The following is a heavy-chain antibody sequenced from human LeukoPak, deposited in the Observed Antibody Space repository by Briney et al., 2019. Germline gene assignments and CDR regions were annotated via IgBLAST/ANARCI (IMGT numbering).Heavy chain of an antibody. Sequence: PGGSLRLSCAASGFTFSSYSMDWVRQAPGKGLEWVSYISSSSSTIYYADSVKGRFTISRDNAKNSLYLQMNSLRDEDTAVYYCARSISGYSYGPDYWGQGTLVTVSS. J-gene: IGHJ4*02. CDR1: GFTFSSYS. D-gene: IGHD5-18*01. V-gene: IGHV3-48*02. CDR3: ARSISGYSYGPDY. CDR2: ISSSSSTI.